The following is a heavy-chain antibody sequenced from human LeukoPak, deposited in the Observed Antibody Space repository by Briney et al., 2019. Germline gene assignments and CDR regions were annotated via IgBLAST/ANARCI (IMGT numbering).Heavy chain of an antibody. J-gene: IGHJ6*03. CDR1: GGSISSSSYY. Sequence: PSETLSLTCTVSGGSISSSSYYWSWIRQPAGKGLEWIGRIYTSGSTNYNPSLKSRVTISVDTSKNQFSLKLSSVTAADTAVYYCARDLGYYYYYYYMDVWGKGTTVTVSS. CDR2: IYTSGST. V-gene: IGHV4-61*02. CDR3: ARDLGYYYYYYYMDV.